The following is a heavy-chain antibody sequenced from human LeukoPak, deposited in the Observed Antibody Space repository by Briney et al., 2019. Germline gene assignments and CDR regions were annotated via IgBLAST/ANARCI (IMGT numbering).Heavy chain of an antibody. CDR3: ARALAVAGTGGHY. D-gene: IGHD6-19*01. CDR1: GYRFSPYW. V-gene: IGHV3-74*01. CDR2: INSDGSST. Sequence: GGSLRLSCAASGYRFSPYWMSWVRQAPGKGLVWVSRINSDGSSTSYADSVKGRFTISRDNAKDTLYLQMNSLRAEDTAVYYCARALAVAGTGGHYWGQGTLVTVSS. J-gene: IGHJ4*02.